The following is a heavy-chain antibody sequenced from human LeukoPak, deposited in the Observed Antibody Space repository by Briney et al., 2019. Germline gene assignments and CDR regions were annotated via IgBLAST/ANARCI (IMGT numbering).Heavy chain of an antibody. D-gene: IGHD3-16*01. CDR2: ISSRSTYI. V-gene: IGHV3-21*01. CDR3: AKSTRAVMAMMDV. Sequence: GGSLRLSCAASGFTFGSYSMNWVSQAPRKGLEWVSSISSRSTYIYHADSMKGRFTISRDNAKNSLFLQMNSLRAEDTAVYFCAKSTRAVMAMMDVWGKGTTVTVSS. CDR1: GFTFGSYS. J-gene: IGHJ6*04.